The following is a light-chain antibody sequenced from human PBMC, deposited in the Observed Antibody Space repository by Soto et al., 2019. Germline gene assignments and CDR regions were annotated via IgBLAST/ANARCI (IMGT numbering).Light chain of an antibody. V-gene: IGKV3-20*01. CDR3: QQYGSLSWT. J-gene: IGKJ1*01. CDR1: QSVSSNY. Sequence: EIVLTQSPGTLSLSPGKRATLSCRASQSVSSNYLAWYQQKPGQAPRLLIHGASTRATGVSDRFSGSGSGTDFTLTISRLEPEDFAVYHCQQYGSLSWTFGQGTKVDIK. CDR2: GAS.